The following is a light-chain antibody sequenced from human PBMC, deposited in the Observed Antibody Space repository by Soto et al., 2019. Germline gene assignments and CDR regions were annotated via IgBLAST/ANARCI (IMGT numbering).Light chain of an antibody. Sequence: EIVLTQSPGTLSLAPGERATLSCRASQSVSSGYLAWYQQKPGHAPRLLIYGASSRATGIPDRFSGSGSGTDFTLTISRLEPEDFAVYYCQQYGSAPVTFGQGTKVEI. CDR2: GAS. CDR1: QSVSSGY. J-gene: IGKJ1*01. V-gene: IGKV3-20*01. CDR3: QQYGSAPVT.